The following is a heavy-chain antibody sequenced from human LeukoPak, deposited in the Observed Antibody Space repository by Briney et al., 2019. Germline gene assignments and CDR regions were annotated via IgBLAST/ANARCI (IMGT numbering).Heavy chain of an antibody. D-gene: IGHD1-26*01. CDR1: GFTFSSYA. CDR3: AKDQPNGIHSYYGMDV. CDR2: ISGSGGST. J-gene: IGHJ6*02. V-gene: IGHV3-23*01. Sequence: PGGSLRLSCAASGFTFSSYAMSWVRQAPRKGLEWVSAISGSGGSTYYADSVKGRFTISRDNSKNTLYLQMNSLRAEDTAVYYCAKDQPNGIHSYYGMDVWGQGTTVTVSS.